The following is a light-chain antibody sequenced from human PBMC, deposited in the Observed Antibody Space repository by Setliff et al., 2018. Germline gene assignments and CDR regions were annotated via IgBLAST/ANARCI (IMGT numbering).Light chain of an antibody. CDR3: SSYAGSNNPYV. J-gene: IGLJ1*01. CDR1: SSDVGGYNY. Sequence: QSVLAQPPSASGSPGQSVTISCTGTSSDVGGYNYVSWYQQHPGKAPKLMIYEVSKRPSGVPDRFSGSESGNTASLTVSGLQAEDEADYYCSSYAGSNNPYVFGTGTKATVL. CDR2: EVS. V-gene: IGLV2-8*01.